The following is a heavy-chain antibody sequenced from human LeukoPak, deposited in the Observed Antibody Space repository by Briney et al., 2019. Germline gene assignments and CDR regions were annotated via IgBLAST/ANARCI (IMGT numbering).Heavy chain of an antibody. CDR1: GFTFDDYG. CDR2: IKWNGGST. V-gene: IGHV3-20*04. CDR3: AKPYTVTYPYNYFDP. Sequence: GGSLRLSCAASGFTFDDYGMSWVRQAPGKGLEWVSSIKWNGGSTGYADSVKGRFTISRDDFKNTLYLQMNSLRADDTAVYYCAKPYTVTYPYNYFDPWGQGTLVTVSS. D-gene: IGHD4-17*01. J-gene: IGHJ5*02.